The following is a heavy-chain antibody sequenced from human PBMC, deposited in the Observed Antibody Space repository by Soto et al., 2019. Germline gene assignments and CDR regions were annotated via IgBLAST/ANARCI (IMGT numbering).Heavy chain of an antibody. J-gene: IGHJ3*02. Sequence: EGQLVESGGNLVQPGGSLRLSCAASGFSFSTFEMNWVRQAPGKGLECVSYISSSGSTHLYADSVKGRFTISSDNANKSLFWHMNSLRVEDTAVSYCSREGPADGLDIWGQGTVVTVSS. D-gene: IGHD2-8*01. V-gene: IGHV3-48*03. CDR2: ISSSGSTH. CDR3: SREGPADGLDI. CDR1: GFSFSTFE.